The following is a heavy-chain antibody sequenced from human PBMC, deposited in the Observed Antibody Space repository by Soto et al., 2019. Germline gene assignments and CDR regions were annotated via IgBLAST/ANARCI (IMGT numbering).Heavy chain of an antibody. D-gene: IGHD6-19*01. CDR3: ARDRWPEIAVTDPRLYYYYYGMDV. CDR1: GFTFSSYS. V-gene: IGHV3-21*01. Sequence: EVQLVESGGGLVKPGGSLRLSCAASGFTFSSYSMNWVRQAPGKGLEWVSSISSRSSYIYYADSVKGRFTISRDNAKKSLYLQMNSLRAEDTAVYYCARDRWPEIAVTDPRLYYYYYGMDVWGQGTTVTVSS. CDR2: ISSRSSYI. J-gene: IGHJ6*02.